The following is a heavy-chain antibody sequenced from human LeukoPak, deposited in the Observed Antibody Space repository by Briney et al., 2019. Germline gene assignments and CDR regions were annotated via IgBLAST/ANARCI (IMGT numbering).Heavy chain of an antibody. CDR3: ARVCNIKSCLDY. CDR1: GASTSSSSHF. Sequence: PSETLSLTCTVSGASTSSSSHFRVWIRQPPGKGLEWIGSIYYSGSTYYNPSLKSRVTMSVDTSKNQFSLKMTSVTAADTALFYCARVCNIKSCLDYWGQGTLVTVS. CDR2: IYYSGST. D-gene: IGHD2/OR15-2a*01. V-gene: IGHV4-39*07. J-gene: IGHJ4*02.